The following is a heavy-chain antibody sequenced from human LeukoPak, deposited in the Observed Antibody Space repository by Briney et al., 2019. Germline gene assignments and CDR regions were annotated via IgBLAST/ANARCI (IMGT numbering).Heavy chain of an antibody. J-gene: IGHJ6*02. CDR1: GYTFTGYY. Sequence: GASVKVSCKASGYTFTGYYMHWVRQAPGQGLAWMGWINPNSGGTNYAQKFQGRVTMTRDTSISTAYMELSRLRSDDTAVYYCARVTWERYGMDVWGQGTTVTVSS. D-gene: IGHD1-26*01. CDR3: ARVTWERYGMDV. CDR2: INPNSGGT. V-gene: IGHV1-2*02.